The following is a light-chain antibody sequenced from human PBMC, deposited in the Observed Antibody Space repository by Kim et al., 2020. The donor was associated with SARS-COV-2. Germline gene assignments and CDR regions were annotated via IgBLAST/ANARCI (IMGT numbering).Light chain of an antibody. J-gene: IGKJ5*01. Sequence: ASIGDRVTITCQASQDVGRYLNWYQQKPGKAPKFLIYDASNLETGVPSRFSASGSGTHFIFTITTLQPEDVATYYCQQYDDLPITFGQGTRLEIK. CDR1: QDVGRY. CDR3: QQYDDLPIT. V-gene: IGKV1-33*01. CDR2: DAS.